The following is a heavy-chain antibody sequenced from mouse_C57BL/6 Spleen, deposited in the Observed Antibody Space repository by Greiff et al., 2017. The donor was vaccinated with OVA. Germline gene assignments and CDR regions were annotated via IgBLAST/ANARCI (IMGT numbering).Heavy chain of an antibody. CDR3: ASSTMVTKDWYFDV. CDR2: IWGDGST. Sequence: VMLVESGPGLVAPSQSLSITCTVSGFSLTSYGVSWVRQPPGTGLEWLGVIWGDGSTNYHSALISRRSISKDNSKSYVFVKLNSLQTDDTATYYLASSTMVTKDWYFDVWGTGTTVTVSS. CDR1: GFSLTSYG. V-gene: IGHV2-3*01. D-gene: IGHD2-13*01. J-gene: IGHJ1*03.